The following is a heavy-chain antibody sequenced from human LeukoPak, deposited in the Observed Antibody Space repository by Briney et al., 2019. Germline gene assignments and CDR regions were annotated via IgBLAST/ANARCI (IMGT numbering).Heavy chain of an antibody. CDR2: IKEDGSDK. V-gene: IGHV3-7*01. J-gene: IGHJ4*02. Sequence: PGGSLRLSCAASEFTFSSYWMKWVRQAPGKGLEWVASIKEDGSDKYYVDSVKGRFSISRDNAKNSLFLQMNSLRTEDTAVYYCARGDHFNFDYWGQGTLVIVSS. CDR1: EFTFSSYW. CDR3: ARGDHFNFDY. D-gene: IGHD1-14*01.